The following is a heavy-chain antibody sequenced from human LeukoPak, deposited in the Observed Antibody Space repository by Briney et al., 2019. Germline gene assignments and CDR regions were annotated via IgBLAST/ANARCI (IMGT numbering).Heavy chain of an antibody. Sequence: GGSLRLSCAASGFTFSSYGMHWVRQAPGKGLEWVAVISYDGSNKYYADTVKGRFTISRDNAKNSLYLQMNSLRGEDTAVYYCARGGRRFWGQGTLVTVSS. V-gene: IGHV3-30*03. CDR2: ISYDGSNK. J-gene: IGHJ4*02. D-gene: IGHD3-16*01. CDR1: GFTFSSYG. CDR3: ARGGRRF.